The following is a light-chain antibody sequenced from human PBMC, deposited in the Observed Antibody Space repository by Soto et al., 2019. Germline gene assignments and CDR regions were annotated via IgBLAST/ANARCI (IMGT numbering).Light chain of an antibody. CDR2: DAS. Sequence: EIVLTQSPATLSLSPGERATLSCRASQSVGTFLAWYQQKPGQAPRLLIYDASNRATGIPARFSGTGSGTDFALTIRSVEPEDFAVYYCQHRTNWPPTFGQGTKLDIK. CDR3: QHRTNWPPT. J-gene: IGKJ2*01. V-gene: IGKV3-11*01. CDR1: QSVGTF.